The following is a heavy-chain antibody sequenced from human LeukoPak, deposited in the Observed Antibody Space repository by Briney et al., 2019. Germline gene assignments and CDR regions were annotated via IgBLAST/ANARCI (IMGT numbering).Heavy chain of an antibody. D-gene: IGHD3-9*01. CDR3: ARACILTGYCTFDY. Sequence: ASVKVSCKASGYTFTSYGISWVRQAPGQGREWMGWISAYNGNTNYAQKLQGRVTITTDTSTSTAYMELRSLRSDDTAVYYCARACILTGYCTFDYWGQGTLVTVSS. CDR1: GYTFTSYG. CDR2: ISAYNGNT. J-gene: IGHJ4*02. V-gene: IGHV1-18*04.